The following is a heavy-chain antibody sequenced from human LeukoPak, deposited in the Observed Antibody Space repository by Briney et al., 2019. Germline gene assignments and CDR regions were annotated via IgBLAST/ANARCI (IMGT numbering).Heavy chain of an antibody. Sequence: SVKVSCKASGGTFISYAISWVRQAPGQGLEWMGGIIPIFGTANYAQKFQGRVTITADESTSTAYMELSSLRSEDTAVYYCASHGFAGRHDAFDIWGQGTMVTVSS. CDR1: GGTFISYA. CDR2: IIPIFGTA. CDR3: ASHGFAGRHDAFDI. D-gene: IGHD1-1*01. V-gene: IGHV1-69*13. J-gene: IGHJ3*02.